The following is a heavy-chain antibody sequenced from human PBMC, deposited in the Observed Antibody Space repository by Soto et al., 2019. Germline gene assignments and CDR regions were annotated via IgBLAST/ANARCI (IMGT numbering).Heavy chain of an antibody. CDR2: ISTNTGNT. V-gene: IGHV1-18*01. Sequence: QVQLVQSGPELKQPGASVRVSCTASGYAFLTYGIVWVRQAPGQGLECMGWISTNTGNTNYEQNLQGRVTMTTDTPTSTAYMELRSLTSDDTAVYYCARELAGLLDNWGQGTLVTVSS. J-gene: IGHJ4*02. CDR3: ARELAGLLDN. CDR1: GYAFLTYG.